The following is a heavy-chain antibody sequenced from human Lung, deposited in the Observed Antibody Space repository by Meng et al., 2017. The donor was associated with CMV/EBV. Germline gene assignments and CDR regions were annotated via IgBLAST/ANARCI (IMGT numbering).Heavy chain of an antibody. Sequence: LXCTVSGGPINNPNYYWSWNRHQPGKGLEWLGYSYYTGAYYNPSLASRIFISLDSSHNRYSLTLRDVTAADTALYFCARMRGSGSEDSWGPGTRVTVSS. D-gene: IGHD3-10*01. CDR3: ARMRGSGSEDS. CDR1: GGPINNPNYY. J-gene: IGHJ5*02. CDR2: SYYTGA. V-gene: IGHV4-31*03.